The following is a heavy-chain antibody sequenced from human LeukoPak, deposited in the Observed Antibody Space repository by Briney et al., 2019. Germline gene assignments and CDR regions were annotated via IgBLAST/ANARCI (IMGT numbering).Heavy chain of an antibody. CDR1: GFTFSSYS. Sequence: PGGSLRLSCAASGFTFSSYSMNWVRQAPGKGLEWISYISSSSGSMDYADSVQGRFTISRDNAKNSLYLQMNSLRAEDTAVYYCARLAVTYRHGDAFDIWGQGTMVTVSS. D-gene: IGHD5-18*01. J-gene: IGHJ3*02. CDR2: ISSSSGSM. CDR3: ARLAVTYRHGDAFDI. V-gene: IGHV3-48*01.